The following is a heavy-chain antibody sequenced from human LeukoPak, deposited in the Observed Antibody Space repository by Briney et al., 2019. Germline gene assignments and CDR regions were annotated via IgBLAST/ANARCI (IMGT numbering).Heavy chain of an antibody. CDR1: GFTFSSYS. CDR3: ARELVYDFWSGHDAFDI. V-gene: IGHV3-21*01. CDR2: ISSSSSYI. J-gene: IGHJ3*02. Sequence: GGSLRLSCAASGFTFSSYSMNWVRQAPGKGLEWVSSISSSSSYIYYADSVKGRFTISRDNAKNSLYLQMNSLRAEDTAVYYCARELVYDFWSGHDAFDIWGQGTMVTVSS. D-gene: IGHD3-3*01.